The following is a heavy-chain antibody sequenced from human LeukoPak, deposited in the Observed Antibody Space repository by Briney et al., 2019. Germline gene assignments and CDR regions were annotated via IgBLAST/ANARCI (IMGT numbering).Heavy chain of an antibody. Sequence: GGSLRLSCAASGFTFSSYAMYWVRQSPGKGLEWVAVISYDGSNKYYADSVKGRFTISRDNSKNTLYLQMNSLRAEDTAVYYWARESRTVGITIIVVGFDYWGQGTLGNGSS. CDR3: ARESRTVGITIIVVGFDY. J-gene: IGHJ4*02. CDR1: GFTFSSYA. D-gene: IGHD3-22*01. V-gene: IGHV3-30*04. CDR2: ISYDGSNK.